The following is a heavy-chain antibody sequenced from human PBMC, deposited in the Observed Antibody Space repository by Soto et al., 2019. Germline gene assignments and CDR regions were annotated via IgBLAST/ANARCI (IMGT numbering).Heavy chain of an antibody. CDR1: GYTFTSYA. CDR3: ALGSSPEGDLDY. CDR2: INAGNGNT. J-gene: IGHJ4*02. Sequence: ASVKVSCKASGYTFTSYAMHWVRQAPGQRLEWMGWINAGNGNTKYSQKFQGRVTITRDTSASTAYMELSSLRSEDTAVYYCALGSSPEGDLDYWGQGTLVTVSS. V-gene: IGHV1-3*01. D-gene: IGHD3-10*01.